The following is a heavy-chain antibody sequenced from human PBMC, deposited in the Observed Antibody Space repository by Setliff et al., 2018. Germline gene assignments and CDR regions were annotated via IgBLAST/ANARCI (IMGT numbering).Heavy chain of an antibody. V-gene: IGHV4-59*11. CDR2: ISHRGST. CDR1: GVSLSGHY. D-gene: IGHD5-18*01. CDR3: ARGGRDSYGRGHAFDM. J-gene: IGHJ3*02. Sequence: PSETLSLTCNVSGVSLSGHYWTWIRQPPGKGLEWVGYISHRGSTNYSPSLKSRATLSVDTSKNQFSLKLTSVTAADTAVYFCARGGRDSYGRGHAFDMWGQGTRVTGSS.